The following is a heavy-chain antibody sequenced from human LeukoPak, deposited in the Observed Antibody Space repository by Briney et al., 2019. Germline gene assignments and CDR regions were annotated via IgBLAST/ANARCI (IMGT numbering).Heavy chain of an antibody. V-gene: IGHV3-23*01. J-gene: IGHJ4*02. CDR3: AKQDYDYVWGSYRYPFDY. Sequence: PGGSLTLSCVASGFTFRSYARSWVRQAPGKGLEWVSAISGSGGSTYYADSVEGRFTNSRDNSKNTLYLQMNSLRAEDTAVYYCAKQDYDYVWGSYRYPFDYWGQGTLSPSPQ. CDR1: GFTFRSYA. D-gene: IGHD3-16*02. CDR2: ISGSGGST.